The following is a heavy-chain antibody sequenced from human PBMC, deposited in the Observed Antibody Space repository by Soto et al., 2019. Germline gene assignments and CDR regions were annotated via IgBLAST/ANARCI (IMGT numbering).Heavy chain of an antibody. CDR3: ATGPSSTWYLDV. CDR2: IWKDGSGE. D-gene: IGHD6-13*01. Sequence: PGGSLRLSCAASGFTVSSDYMSWVRQAPGKGLQWVAGIWKDGSGEKYADSVKGRFTISKDNSKNSVYLQMNSLVAEDTAVYFCATGPSSTWYLDVWGLGTEVTVSS. CDR1: GFTVSSDY. J-gene: IGHJ3*01. V-gene: IGHV3-33*03.